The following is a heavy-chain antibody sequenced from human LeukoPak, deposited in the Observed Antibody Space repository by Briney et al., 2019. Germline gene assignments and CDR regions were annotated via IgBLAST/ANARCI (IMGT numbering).Heavy chain of an antibody. D-gene: IGHD6-19*01. CDR2: ISAYNGNT. CDR3: ARDRISRRSGWFDY. J-gene: IGHJ4*02. CDR1: GYTFTSYG. V-gene: IGHV1-18*01. Sequence: ASVKVSCKASGYTFTSYGISWVRQAPGQGLEWMGWISAYNGNTNYAQKLQGRVTMTTDTSTSTAYMELRRLRSDDTAVYYCARDRISRRSGWFDYWGQGTLVTVSS.